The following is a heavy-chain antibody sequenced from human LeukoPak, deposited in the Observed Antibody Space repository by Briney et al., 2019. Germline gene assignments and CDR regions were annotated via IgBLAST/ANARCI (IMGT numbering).Heavy chain of an antibody. D-gene: IGHD3-3*01. CDR3: ASLRERSYYARGFDY. Sequence: SETLSLTCTVSNGYISNSNFYWGWIRQPPGKGLEWIGSIFYDGSSDYNPSLKSRVTISVDTSKNQFSLKLSSVTAANTAVYYCASLRERSYYARGFDYWGRGTLVTVSS. V-gene: IGHV4-39*01. J-gene: IGHJ4*02. CDR1: NGYISNSNFY. CDR2: IFYDGSS.